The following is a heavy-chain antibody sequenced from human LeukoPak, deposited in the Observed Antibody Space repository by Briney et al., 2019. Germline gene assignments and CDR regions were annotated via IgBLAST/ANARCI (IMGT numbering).Heavy chain of an antibody. CDR1: GFDVSINY. D-gene: IGHD3-3*01. CDR2: IHNDGST. V-gene: IGHV3-66*01. J-gene: IGHJ4*02. CDR3: AKTVDFWSGSQGLNY. Sequence: GGSLRLSCAASGFDVSINYMNWIRQSPEKGLEWVSIIHNDGSTYYADSVKGRFTISRDNSKNTLYLQMNSLRAEDTAIYYCAKTVDFWSGSQGLNYWGQGTLVTVSS.